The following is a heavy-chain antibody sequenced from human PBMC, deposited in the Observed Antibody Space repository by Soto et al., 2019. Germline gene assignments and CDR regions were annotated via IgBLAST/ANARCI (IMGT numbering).Heavy chain of an antibody. CDR3: ARLIHCLSTACYFDY. CDR2: IYHNGSP. V-gene: IGHV4-4*02. Sequence: PSETLSLTCVVSGGSISSTNWWTWVRQPPGKRLEWIGEIYHNGSPTYSPSLRSRATISVDRSNNQFSLNLNSVTAADTAVYYCARLIHCLSTACYFDYWGQGTLVTVSS. CDR1: GGSISSTNW. J-gene: IGHJ4*02. D-gene: IGHD2-2*01.